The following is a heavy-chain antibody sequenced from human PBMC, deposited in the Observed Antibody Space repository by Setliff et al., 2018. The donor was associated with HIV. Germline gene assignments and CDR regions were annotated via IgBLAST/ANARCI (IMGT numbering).Heavy chain of an antibody. CDR2: XASYNDDA. V-gene: IGHV1-18*01. CDR3: SXGKNGYEIFTY. D-gene: IGHD5-12*01. CDR1: GYTLTNYG. Sequence: GAXVKVXXXASGYTLTNYGIXXVRQAPGHXLEWMGWXASYNDDANXXXXLQGXXXXTXDTSTSTAYMHLRRRRSDAXAGDYCSXGKNGYEIFTYWGTGTLVTVSS. J-gene: IGHJ4*02.